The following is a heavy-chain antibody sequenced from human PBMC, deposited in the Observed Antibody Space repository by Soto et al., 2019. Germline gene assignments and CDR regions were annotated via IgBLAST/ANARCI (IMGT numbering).Heavy chain of an antibody. CDR3: ARDGIAVAGSLDY. CDR1: GGSISSSNW. D-gene: IGHD6-19*01. CDR2: IYHSGST. Sequence: QVQLQESGPGLVKPSGTLSLTCAVSGGSISSSNWWSWVRQPPGKGLEWIGEIYHSGSTNYNPSLKSRVTRSVDKSKNQCSLKLSSVTAADTAVYYCARDGIAVAGSLDYWGQGTLVTVSS. V-gene: IGHV4-4*02. J-gene: IGHJ4*02.